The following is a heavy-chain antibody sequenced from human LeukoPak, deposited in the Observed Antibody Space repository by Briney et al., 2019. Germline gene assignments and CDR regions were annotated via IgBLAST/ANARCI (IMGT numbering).Heavy chain of an antibody. CDR3: AKTPYMVRGVISTPDY. CDR2: ISGSGGST. CDR1: GFTFSSYA. J-gene: IGHJ4*02. Sequence: GGSLRLSCAASGFTFSSYAMSWVRQAPGKGLEWVSAISGSGGSTYYADSVKGRFTISRDNSKNTLYLQMNSLRAEDTAVYYCAKTPYMVRGVISTPDYWGQGTLVTVSS. D-gene: IGHD3-10*01. V-gene: IGHV3-23*01.